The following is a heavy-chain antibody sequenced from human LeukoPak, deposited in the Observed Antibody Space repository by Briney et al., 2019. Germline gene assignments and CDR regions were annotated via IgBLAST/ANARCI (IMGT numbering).Heavy chain of an antibody. Sequence: SETLSLTCTVSGGSISSYYWSWIRQPPGKGLEWIGYIYYSGSTNYNPSLKSRVTISVDTSKNQFSLKLSSVTAADTAVYYCARVARFGEFLYNWFDPWGQGTLVTVSS. D-gene: IGHD3-10*01. CDR1: GGSISSYY. V-gene: IGHV4-59*12. CDR3: ARVARFGEFLYNWFDP. CDR2: IYYSGST. J-gene: IGHJ5*02.